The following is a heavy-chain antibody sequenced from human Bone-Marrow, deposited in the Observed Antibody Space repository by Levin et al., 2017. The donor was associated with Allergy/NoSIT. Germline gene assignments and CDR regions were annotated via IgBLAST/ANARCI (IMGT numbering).Heavy chain of an antibody. D-gene: IGHD3-16*01. CDR3: ARGAQGGNVYYFDY. CDR2: IFSNDEK. CDR1: GFSLSNARMG. J-gene: IGHJ4*02. Sequence: SGPTLVKPPETLTLTCTVSGFSLSNARMGVSWIRQPPGKALEWLAHIFSNDEKSYSTSLKSRLTISKDTSKSQVVLTMTNMDPVDTATYYCARGAQGGNVYYFDYWGQGTLVTVSS. V-gene: IGHV2-26*01.